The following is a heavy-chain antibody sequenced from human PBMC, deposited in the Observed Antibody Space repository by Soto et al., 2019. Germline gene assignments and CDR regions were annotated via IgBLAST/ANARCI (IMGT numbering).Heavy chain of an antibody. D-gene: IGHD2-2*01. Sequence: DVRLLESGGGLVQPGGSLRLSCAASGFTFSSYSMSWVRQAPGKGLEWVSTIGTSASTYYGDSVRGRFTISRDNSRNTLYLQINSLRAGDTAVYYCADLLRYCISSTCDWGQGTMVTVSS. J-gene: IGHJ4*02. CDR3: ADLLRYCISSTCD. CDR1: GFTFSSYS. V-gene: IGHV3-23*01. CDR2: IGTSAST.